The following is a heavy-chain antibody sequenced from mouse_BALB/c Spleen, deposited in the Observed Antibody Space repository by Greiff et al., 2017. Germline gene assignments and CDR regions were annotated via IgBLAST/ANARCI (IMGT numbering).Heavy chain of an antibody. D-gene: IGHD2-14*01. CDR1: GFTFSSYG. V-gene: IGHV5-6*01. J-gene: IGHJ1*01. CDR3: ARQGYDDYWYFDV. CDR2: ISSGGSYT. Sequence: EVKLVESGGDLVKPGGSLKLSCAASGFTFSSYGMSWVRQTPDKRLEWVATISSGGSYTYYPDSVKGRFTISRDNAKNTLYLQMSSLKSEDTAMYYCARQGYDDYWYFDVWGAGTTVTVSS.